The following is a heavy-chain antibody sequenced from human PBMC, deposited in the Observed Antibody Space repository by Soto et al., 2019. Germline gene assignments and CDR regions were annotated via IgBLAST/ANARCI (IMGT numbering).Heavy chain of an antibody. CDR1: GFTFSDYY. Sequence: QVQLVESGGGLVKPGGSLRLSCAASGFTFSDYYMSWIRQAPGKRLDLVSYISSSGSTIYYADSVKGRFNLSWDNAKNSLYLQMNSPGAEDTAVYYRARALGPRPTGGVKFDYWGQGTLVTVSS. CDR2: ISSSGSTI. J-gene: IGHJ4*02. CDR3: ARALGPRPTGGVKFDY. V-gene: IGHV3-11*01. D-gene: IGHD2-21*01.